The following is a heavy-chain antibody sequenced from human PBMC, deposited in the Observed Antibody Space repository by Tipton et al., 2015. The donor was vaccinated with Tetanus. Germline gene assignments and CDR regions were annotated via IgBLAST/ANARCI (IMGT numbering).Heavy chain of an antibody. CDR1: GGSFNNYY. CDR2: VYSSGST. D-gene: IGHD1-26*01. CDR3: ARDHRLSASYAGWFDP. Sequence: TLSLTCAVYGGSFNNYYWSWIRQSPGKGLEWIGNVYSSGSTYYNPSLKGRVTISVDTSTTQFSLRLNSVTAADTAIYYCARDHRLSASYAGWFDPWGQGTLVTVSS. V-gene: IGHV4-59*01. J-gene: IGHJ5*02.